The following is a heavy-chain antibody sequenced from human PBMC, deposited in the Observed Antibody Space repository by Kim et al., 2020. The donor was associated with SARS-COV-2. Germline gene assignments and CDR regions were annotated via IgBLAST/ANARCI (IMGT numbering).Heavy chain of an antibody. Sequence: SGPTLVKPTQTLTLTCTFSGFSLSTSGVGVGWIRQPPGKALEWLALIYWDDDKRYSPSLKSRLTIHKDTTKNQVFLTMTNMDPVDTATYYCAHRLPSYYYGSVSNYRLGYGCGPWRQGTLVTVS. CDR1: GFSLSTSGVG. CDR3: AHRLPSYYYGSVSNYRLGYGCGP. J-gene: IGHJ5*02. D-gene: IGHD3-10*01. CDR2: IYWDDDK. V-gene: IGHV2-5*02.